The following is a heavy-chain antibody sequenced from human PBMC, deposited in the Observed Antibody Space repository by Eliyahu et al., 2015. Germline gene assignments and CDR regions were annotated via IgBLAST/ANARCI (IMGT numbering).Heavy chain of an antibody. J-gene: IGHJ5*02. CDR2: IYYSGST. D-gene: IGHD4-17*01. CDR3: ARHSIHDYGDPDGWFDP. V-gene: IGHV4-39*01. Sequence: QLQLQESGPGLVKPSETLSLTCTVSGGSISSSSYYWGWIRQPPGKGLEWIGSIYYSGSTYYNPSLKSRVTISVDTSKNQFSLKLSSVTAADTAVYYCARHSIHDYGDPDGWFDPWGQGTLVTVSS. CDR1: GGSISSSSYY.